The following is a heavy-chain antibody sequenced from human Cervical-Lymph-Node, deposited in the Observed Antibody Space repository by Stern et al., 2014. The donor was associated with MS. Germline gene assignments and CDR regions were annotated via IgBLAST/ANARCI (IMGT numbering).Heavy chain of an antibody. CDR1: GGTFNIYT. V-gene: IGHV1-69*09. Sequence: VPLVESGAEVKTPGSSVKVSCKPSGGTFNIYTFAWVRQAPGQGLEWMGRIIPIHGIVNYAQKFHGRVTITAVRSTTTVDMELSSLISDDTGMYYCAVVTKTTGVLDSWGQGTLGTVS. D-gene: IGHD5-12*01. J-gene: IGHJ4*02. CDR2: IIPIHGIV. CDR3: AVVTKTTGVLDS.